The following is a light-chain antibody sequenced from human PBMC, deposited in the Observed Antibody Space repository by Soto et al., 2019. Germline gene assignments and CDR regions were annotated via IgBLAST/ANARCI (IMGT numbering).Light chain of an antibody. CDR1: SSNIGSKT. CDR2: SNN. J-gene: IGLJ2*01. V-gene: IGLV1-44*01. Sequence: QSVLTQPPSASGTPGQRVTISCSGSSSNIGSKTVNWYQQLPGTAPKLLIYSNNQRPSGVPDRFSGSKSGTSASLAISGLQSEDEAEYYCAAWDDSLNVHVVFGGGTKVTVL. CDR3: AAWDDSLNVHVV.